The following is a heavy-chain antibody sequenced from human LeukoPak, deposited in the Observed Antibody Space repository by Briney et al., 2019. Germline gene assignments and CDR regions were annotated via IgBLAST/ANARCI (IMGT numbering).Heavy chain of an antibody. CDR3: ARDAPYSGSPDY. Sequence: GGSLRLSCAASGFTFSSYSMNWVRQAPGKGLEWVSSISSSSSYIYYADSVKGRFTISRDNAKNSLYLQMNSLRAEDTAVYYCARDAPYSGSPDYWGQGTLVTVSS. J-gene: IGHJ4*02. CDR1: GFTFSSYS. D-gene: IGHD1-26*01. CDR2: ISSSSSYI. V-gene: IGHV3-21*01.